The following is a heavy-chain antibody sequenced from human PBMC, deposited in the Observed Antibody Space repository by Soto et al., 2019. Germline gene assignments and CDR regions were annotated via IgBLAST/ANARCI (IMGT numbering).Heavy chain of an antibody. D-gene: IGHD5-12*01. CDR1: GGTFSSYA. V-gene: IGHV1-69*01. CDR2: IIPIFGTA. J-gene: IGHJ4*02. Sequence: QVQLVQSGAEVKKPGSSVKVSCKASGGTFSSYANSWVRQAPGQGLEWMGGIIPIFGTANYAQKFQGRVTITADESTSTAYMELSTLRSEDTAVYYCARVTLATLWEQYYFDYWGPGTLVTVSS. CDR3: ARVTLATLWEQYYFDY.